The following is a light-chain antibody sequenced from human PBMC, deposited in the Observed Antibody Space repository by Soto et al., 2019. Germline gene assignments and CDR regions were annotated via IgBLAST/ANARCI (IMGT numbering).Light chain of an antibody. CDR2: GAS. Sequence: EIVLTQSPGTLSLSPGERATLSCRASQSVSSTYLAWYQQNPGQAPRLLIYGASSRATGIPDRFSGSGSGTDFTLTISRLEPEDCAVYFCQQYGSSSCTFGQGTKLEIK. J-gene: IGKJ2*02. CDR1: QSVSSTY. CDR3: QQYGSSSCT. V-gene: IGKV3-20*01.